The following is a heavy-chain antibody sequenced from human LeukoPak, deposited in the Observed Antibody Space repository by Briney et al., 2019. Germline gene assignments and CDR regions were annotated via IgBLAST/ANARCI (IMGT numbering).Heavy chain of an antibody. J-gene: IGHJ4*02. V-gene: IGHV4-34*01. CDR1: GGSFSGYY. Sequence: SETLSLTCAAYGGSFSGYYWSWIRQPPGKGLEWIGEINHSGSTNYNPSLKSRVTISVDTSKSQFSLKLSSVTAADTAVYYCARSNMVRGVRALDYWGQGTLVTVSS. D-gene: IGHD3-10*01. CDR2: INHSGST. CDR3: ARSNMVRGVRALDY.